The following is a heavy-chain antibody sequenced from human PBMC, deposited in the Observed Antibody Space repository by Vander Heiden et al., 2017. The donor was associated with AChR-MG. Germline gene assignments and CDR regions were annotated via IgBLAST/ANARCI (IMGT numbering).Heavy chain of an antibody. J-gene: IGHJ4*02. CDR3: ARTSLSGYDSAGGFDY. D-gene: IGHD5-12*01. CDR1: GGTFSSYA. Sequence: VQLVQSGAEVKKPGSSVKVSGKAPGGTFSSYAISWVRQAPGQGLGWMGRIIPILGIANYAQKFQGRVTITADKSTSTAYMELSSLRSEDTAVYYCARTSLSGYDSAGGFDYWGQGTLVTVSS. V-gene: IGHV1-69*04. CDR2: IIPILGIA.